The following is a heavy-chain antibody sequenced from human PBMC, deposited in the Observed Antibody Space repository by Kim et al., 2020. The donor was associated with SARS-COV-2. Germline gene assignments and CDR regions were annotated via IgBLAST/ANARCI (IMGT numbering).Heavy chain of an antibody. D-gene: IGHD3-22*01. CDR3: ASGGPSSGYPDYYSDY. V-gene: IGHV1-2*02. CDR1: GYTFTGYY. J-gene: IGHJ4*02. Sequence: ASVKVSCKTSGYTFTGYYIHWIRQAPGQGLEWMGWINPKTGGAKYAQKFQGKVTLPRDTSISTAYMDLSRLRSDDTAVYYCASGGPSSGYPDYYSDYWGQGTLVTVSS. CDR2: INPKTGGA.